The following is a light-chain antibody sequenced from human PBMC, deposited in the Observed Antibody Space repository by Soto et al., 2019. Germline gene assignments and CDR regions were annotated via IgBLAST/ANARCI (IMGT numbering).Light chain of an antibody. V-gene: IGKV1-39*01. CDR2: TAS. CDR3: QQIYTSTLT. J-gene: IGKJ4*01. Sequence: DIQMTQSPSSLSASVGDRVTVTCRASQTINNYLNWYQQKPGKAPNLLIYTASSLHSGVPSRFSGSGSGTDFTLTISSLQPEDFATYYCQQIYTSTLTFGGGTNVDI. CDR1: QTINNY.